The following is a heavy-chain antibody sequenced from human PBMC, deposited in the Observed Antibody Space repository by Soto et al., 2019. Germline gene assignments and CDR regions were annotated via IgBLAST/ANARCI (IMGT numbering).Heavy chain of an antibody. V-gene: IGHV4-59*01. CDR3: ARSDGRY. Sequence: LTYKVGLGSSRRFCWSWIRQPPGKGLEWIGYIYYSGSTNYNPSLKSRVTISVDTSKNQFSLKLSSVTAADTAVYYCARSDGRYWGQGTLLTVSS. CDR1: LGSSRRFC. J-gene: IGHJ4*02. CDR2: IYYSGST.